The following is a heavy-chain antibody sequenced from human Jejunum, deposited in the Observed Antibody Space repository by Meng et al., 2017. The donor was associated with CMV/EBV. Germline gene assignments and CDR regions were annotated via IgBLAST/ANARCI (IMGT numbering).Heavy chain of an antibody. V-gene: IGHV3-43*01. CDR3: VKGKQWLLSH. CDR2: INWHDHGT. CDR1: GFTVDDYT. D-gene: IGHD6-19*01. Sequence: CAASGFTVDDYTMHWVRQAPGKGLEWVSLINWHDHGTRYADSVKGRFIISRDNSRDSLYLQMSSLKTEDTAFYYCVKGKQWLLSHWGQGTLVTVSS. J-gene: IGHJ4*02.